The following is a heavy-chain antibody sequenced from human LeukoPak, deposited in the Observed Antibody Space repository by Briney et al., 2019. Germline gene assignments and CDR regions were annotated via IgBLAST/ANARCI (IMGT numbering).Heavy chain of an antibody. J-gene: IGHJ2*01. D-gene: IGHD3-22*01. CDR1: GYTFTSHY. V-gene: IGHV1-46*01. Sequence: GASVKVSCKASGYTFTSHYMHWVRQAPGEGLEWMGIIHPSGGSTTYARKFQGRVTMTTDTSTSTVYVELSSLRSEDTALYYCARITMTTSGWYFDLWGRGTLVTVSS. CDR3: ARITMTTSGWYFDL. CDR2: IHPSGGST.